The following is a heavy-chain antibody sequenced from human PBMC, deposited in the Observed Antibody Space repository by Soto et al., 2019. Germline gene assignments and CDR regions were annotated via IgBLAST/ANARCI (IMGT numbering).Heavy chain of an antibody. Sequence: GESMKICCKGSGYIFTSYRISWVRQIPRKGQDGMRRFDPSESYTKNSPTLQGHSTISADKSISTDYLQWSSLKASDTAMYYCTRLGRRTVAFDIWGQGTMVTVSS. D-gene: IGHD7-27*01. CDR2: FDPSESYT. J-gene: IGHJ3*02. CDR3: TRLGRRTVAFDI. V-gene: IGHV5-10-1*01. CDR1: GYIFTSYR.